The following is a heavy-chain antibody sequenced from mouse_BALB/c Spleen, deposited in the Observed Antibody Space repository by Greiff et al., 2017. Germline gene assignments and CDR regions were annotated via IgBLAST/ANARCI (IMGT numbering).Heavy chain of an antibody. J-gene: IGHJ3*01. CDR1: GYTFTSYW. CDR3: ARGPSY. CDR2: INPSNGRT. V-gene: IGHV1S81*02. Sequence: QVQLKQPGAELVKPGASVKLSCKASGYTFTSYWMHWVKQRPGQGLEWIGEINPSNGRTNYNEKFKSKATLTVGKSSSTAYMQLSSLTSEDSAVYYCARGPSYWGQGTLVTVSA.